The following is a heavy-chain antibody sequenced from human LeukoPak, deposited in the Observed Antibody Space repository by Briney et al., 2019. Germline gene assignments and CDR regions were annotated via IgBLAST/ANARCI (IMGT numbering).Heavy chain of an antibody. CDR3: ATIYGSRSYVDY. V-gene: IGHV4-59*01. J-gene: IGHJ4*02. CDR1: GGSISSYF. Sequence: SETLSLTCTVSGGSISSYFWTWIRQPPAKRLECIGYIFYSGRTNYNPSLKSRVTISADTSKNQFSLKLSSVTDADTAVYYRATIYGSRSYVDYWGQGTLVTVSS. D-gene: IGHD3-10*01. CDR2: IFYSGRT.